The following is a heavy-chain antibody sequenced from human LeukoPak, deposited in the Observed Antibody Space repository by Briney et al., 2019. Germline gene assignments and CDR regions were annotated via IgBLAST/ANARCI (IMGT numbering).Heavy chain of an antibody. CDR2: ISSNGGST. J-gene: IGHJ5*02. V-gene: IGHV3-64*01. CDR3: ARLWFDP. CDR1: GFTFSSYA. Sequence: GGSLRLSCAASGFTFSSYAMHWVRQAPGKGLEYVSAISSNGGSTYYANSVKGRFTISRGNSKNTLYLQMGSLRAEDMAVYYCARLWFDPWGQGTLVTVSS.